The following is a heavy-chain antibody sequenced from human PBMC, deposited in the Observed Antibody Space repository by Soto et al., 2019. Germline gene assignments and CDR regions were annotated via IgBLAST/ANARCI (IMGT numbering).Heavy chain of an antibody. CDR3: ARASGWFGELPYFAY. Sequence: QVQLVQSGAEVKKPGASVKVSCKASGYTFTSYGISWVRQAPGQGLEWMGWISAYNGNTNYAQKLQGRVTMTTDTSXXTADMELRSLRSDDTAGYSCARASGWFGELPYFAYWGQGTLVTVSS. D-gene: IGHD3-10*01. CDR1: GYTFTSYG. CDR2: ISAYNGNT. V-gene: IGHV1-18*01. J-gene: IGHJ4*02.